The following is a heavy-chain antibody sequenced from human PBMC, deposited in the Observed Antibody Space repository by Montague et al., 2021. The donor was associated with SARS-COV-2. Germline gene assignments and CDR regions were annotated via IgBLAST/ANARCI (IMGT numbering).Heavy chain of an antibody. J-gene: IGHJ6*02. Sequence: SETLSLTCTVSGGSISNYYWTWIRQPAGKGLEWIGRLYTSGSTTYNPSLKSRVTISVDTSKNQFSLNVTSVTAADTAIYYCAREPGYSCGWRYYYGMDVWGQGTTVTVS. CDR1: GGSISNYY. D-gene: IGHD6-19*01. CDR3: AREPGYSCGWRYYYGMDV. CDR2: LYTSGST. V-gene: IGHV4-4*07.